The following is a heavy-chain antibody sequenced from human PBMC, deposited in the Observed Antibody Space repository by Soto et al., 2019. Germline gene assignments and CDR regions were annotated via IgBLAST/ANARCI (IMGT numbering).Heavy chain of an antibody. V-gene: IGHV3-7*03. D-gene: IGHD6-13*01. CDR2: IKQDGSEK. J-gene: IGHJ4*02. Sequence: PGGSLRLSCAASGFSFSNYWMNWVRQAPGKGLEWVANIKQDGSEKNYVDSVRGRFTISRDNSKNSLYLQMNSLRAEDTAVYYCAREWWSSSLYLDLLYWGQGTLVTVSS. CDR3: AREWWSSSLYLDLLY. CDR1: GFSFSNYW.